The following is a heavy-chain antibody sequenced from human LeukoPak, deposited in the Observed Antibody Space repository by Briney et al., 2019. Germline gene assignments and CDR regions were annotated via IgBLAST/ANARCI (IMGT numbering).Heavy chain of an antibody. J-gene: IGHJ3*02. D-gene: IGHD1-26*01. CDR2: ISSSSSYI. CDR3: AGDPTSSWETAFDI. V-gene: IGHV3-21*01. Sequence: GGSLRLSCAASGFTFSTYTMDWVRQAPGKGLEWVSSISSSSSYIYYADSVRGRFTISRDDAKNSLYLQMSSLRAEGTAVYYCAGDPTSSWETAFDIWGQRTMVTVSS. CDR1: GFTFSTYT.